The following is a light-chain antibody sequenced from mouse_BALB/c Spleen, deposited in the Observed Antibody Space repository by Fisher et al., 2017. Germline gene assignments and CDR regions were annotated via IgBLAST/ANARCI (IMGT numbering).Light chain of an antibody. CDR2: STS. V-gene: IGKV4-57-1*01. CDR1: SSVSSSY. CDR3: QQYSSYPPT. J-gene: IGKJ4*01. Sequence: DIVMTQSPAIMSASPGEKVTMTCRASSSVSSSYLHWYQQKSGASPKLWIYSTSNLASGVPARFSGSGSGTSYSLTISSMEAEDAATYYCQQYSSYPPTFGSGTKLEIK.